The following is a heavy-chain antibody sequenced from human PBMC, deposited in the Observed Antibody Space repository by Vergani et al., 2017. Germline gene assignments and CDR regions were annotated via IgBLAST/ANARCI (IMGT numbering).Heavy chain of an antibody. CDR2: IYYSGST. D-gene: IGHD6-19*01. CDR3: VGGVWYRTSWFDP. CDR1: GGSISSYY. V-gene: IGHV4-59*01. J-gene: IGHJ5*02. Sequence: QVQLQESGPGLVKPSETLSLTCTVSGGSISSYYWSWIRQPPGKGLEWIGYIYYSGSTNSNPSLKSRVTISVYTYKLQFTLKLSAVTAAYTAVDYCVGGVWYRTSWFDPWGQGTLVTVSS.